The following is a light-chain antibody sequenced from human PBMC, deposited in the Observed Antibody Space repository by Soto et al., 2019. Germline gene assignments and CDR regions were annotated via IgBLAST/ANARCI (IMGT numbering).Light chain of an antibody. CDR2: MIS. CDR1: QSLVHSDGNTY. J-gene: IGKJ2*01. V-gene: IGKV2-24*01. CDR3: MLATQSYT. Sequence: DIVLTQTPLSSPVTLGQPASISCRSSQSLVHSDGNTYLTWLQQRPGQPPRLLIYMISNRFSGVPDRLSGSGAGTDFTLKISREEAEVVGVYYCMLATQSYTFGQGTKLEIK.